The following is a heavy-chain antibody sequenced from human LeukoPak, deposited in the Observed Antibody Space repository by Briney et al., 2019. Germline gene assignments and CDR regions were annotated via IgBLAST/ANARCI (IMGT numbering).Heavy chain of an antibody. Sequence: SETLSLTCTVSGYSISSGYYWGWIRQPPGKGLEWIGSIYHSGSTYYNPSLKSRVTISVDTSKNQFSLKLSSVTAADTAVYYCARDIRAGYDAFDIWGQGTMVTVSS. CDR2: IYHSGST. CDR1: GYSISSGYY. D-gene: IGHD3-9*01. J-gene: IGHJ3*02. CDR3: ARDIRAGYDAFDI. V-gene: IGHV4-38-2*02.